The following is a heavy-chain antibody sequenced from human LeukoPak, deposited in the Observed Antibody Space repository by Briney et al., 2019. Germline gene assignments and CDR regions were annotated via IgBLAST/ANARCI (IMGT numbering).Heavy chain of an antibody. D-gene: IGHD5-24*01. CDR2: IYYSGST. J-gene: IGHJ4*02. V-gene: IGHV4-59*01. CDR3: ARFVDGYNLNYFDY. Sequence: PSEPLSLPYTLSGGPLSSYYRRWIGQPPGKGLAWIGYIYYSGSTNYNPSLKSEVTISVDTSKNQFSLKLGSVTAADTAVYYCARFVDGYNLNYFDYWGQGTLVTVSS. CDR1: GGPLSSYY.